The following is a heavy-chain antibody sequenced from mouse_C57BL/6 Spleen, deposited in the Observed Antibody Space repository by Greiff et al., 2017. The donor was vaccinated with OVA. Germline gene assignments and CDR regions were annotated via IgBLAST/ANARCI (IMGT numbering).Heavy chain of an antibody. V-gene: IGHV5-6*02. CDR2: ISSGGSYT. D-gene: IGHD2-2*01. J-gene: IGHJ1*03. Sequence: EVMLVESGGDLVKPGGSLKLSCAASGFTFSSYGMSWVRQTPDKRLEWVATISSGGSYTYYPDSVKGRFTISRDNAKNTLYLQMSSLKSEDTAMYYCARLDGYDVWWYFDVWGTGTTVTVSS. CDR3: ARLDGYDVWWYFDV. CDR1: GFTFSSYG.